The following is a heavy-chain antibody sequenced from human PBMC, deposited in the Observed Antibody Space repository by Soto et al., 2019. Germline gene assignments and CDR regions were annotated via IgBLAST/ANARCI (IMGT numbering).Heavy chain of an antibody. D-gene: IGHD2-15*01. CDR1: GGTFSSYA. J-gene: IGHJ6*02. CDR3: ARDQYCSGGNCYRFTYGMDV. CDR2: IIPIFGTA. V-gene: IGHV1-69*06. Sequence: QVQLVQSGAEVKKPWSSVKVSCKASGGTFSSYAISWVRQAPRQGLEWMGGIIPIFGTANYAQKFQGRVTITADKSTSTAYMELSSLRSEDTAVYYCARDQYCSGGNCYRFTYGMDVWGQGTTVTVSS.